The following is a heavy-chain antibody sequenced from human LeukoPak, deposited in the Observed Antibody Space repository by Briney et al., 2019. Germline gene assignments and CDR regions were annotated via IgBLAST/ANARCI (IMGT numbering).Heavy chain of an antibody. V-gene: IGHV3-23*01. Sequence: GGSLRLSCAASGFTFSSYAMSWVRQAPGNGLEWVSGVSSSGGSTSYADYVKGQFTISRDNSKNTVYLYMNNLRAEDTAVYYCAKEGRKTGNTYGYEFDSWGQGTLVTVSS. CDR1: GFTFSSYA. CDR2: VSSSGGST. CDR3: AKEGRKTGNTYGYEFDS. D-gene: IGHD5-18*01. J-gene: IGHJ4*02.